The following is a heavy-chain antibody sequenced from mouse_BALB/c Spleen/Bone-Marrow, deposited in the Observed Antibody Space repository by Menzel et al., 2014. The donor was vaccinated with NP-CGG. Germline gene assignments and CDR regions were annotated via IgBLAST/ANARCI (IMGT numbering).Heavy chain of an antibody. Sequence: DVMLVESGGGLVQPGGSRKLSCAASGFTFSSFGMHWVRQAPEKGLEWVAYISSGSSTIYYADTVMGRFTISRDNPKSTLFLQMTSLRSEDTAMYYCARSGSSSGYFDYWGQGTTLTVSS. J-gene: IGHJ2*01. CDR3: ARSGSSSGYFDY. V-gene: IGHV5-17*02. CDR2: ISSGSSTI. CDR1: GFTFSSFG. D-gene: IGHD1-1*01.